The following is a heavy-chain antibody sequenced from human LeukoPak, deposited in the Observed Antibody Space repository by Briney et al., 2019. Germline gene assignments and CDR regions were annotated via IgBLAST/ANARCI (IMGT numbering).Heavy chain of an antibody. CDR3: ATSFMIRGN. Sequence: GGSLRLSCAASGFAFSIYTMSWVRQAPGKGLEWVSSISSSSSHIYYVDSVKGRFTISRDNAKNSLYLQMNSLKAEDTAVYYCATSFMIRGNWGQGTLVTVSS. D-gene: IGHD3-16*01. CDR1: GFAFSIYT. V-gene: IGHV3-21*01. CDR2: ISSSSSHI. J-gene: IGHJ4*02.